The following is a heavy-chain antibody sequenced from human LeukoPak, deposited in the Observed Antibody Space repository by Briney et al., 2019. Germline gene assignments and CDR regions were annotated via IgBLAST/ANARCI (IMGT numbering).Heavy chain of an antibody. V-gene: IGHV3-15*01. CDR3: TTSPNYDFWSGIDY. D-gene: IGHD3-3*01. CDR1: GFTFSNAW. CDR2: IKSKTDGGTT. J-gene: IGHJ4*02. Sequence: PGGPLRLSCAASGFTFSNAWMSWVRQAPGKGLEWVGRIKSKTDGGTTDYAAPVKGRFTISRDDSKNTLYLQMNSLKTEDTAVYYCTTSPNYDFWSGIDYWGQGTLVTVSS.